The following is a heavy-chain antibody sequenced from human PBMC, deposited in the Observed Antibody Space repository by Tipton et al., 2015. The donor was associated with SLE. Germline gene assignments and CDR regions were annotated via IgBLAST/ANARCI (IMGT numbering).Heavy chain of an antibody. Sequence: TLSLTCTVSGFSISSGYYWGWMRQSPGKGLEWIGSIYRSGSTYYTPSLRSRVTISLDTSMNQFSLDLSSVTAADTAVYYCARSVTPAAIGWFDPWGQGTLVTFSS. D-gene: IGHD2-2*01. CDR1: GFSISSGYY. CDR2: IYRSGST. J-gene: IGHJ5*02. CDR3: ARSVTPAAIGWFDP. V-gene: IGHV4-38-2*02.